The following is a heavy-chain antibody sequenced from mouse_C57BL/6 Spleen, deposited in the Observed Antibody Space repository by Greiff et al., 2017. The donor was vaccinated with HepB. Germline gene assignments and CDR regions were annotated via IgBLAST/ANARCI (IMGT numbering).Heavy chain of an antibody. J-gene: IGHJ3*01. CDR2: INPNNGGT. CDR1: GYTFTDYY. CDR3: AREFTTVETY. D-gene: IGHD1-1*01. Sequence: VQLQQSGPELVKPGASVKISCKASGYTFTDYYMNWVKQSHGKSLEWIGDINPNNGGTSYNQKFKGKATLTVDKSSSIAYMELRSLTSEDSAVYYCAREFTTVETYWGQGTLVTVSA. V-gene: IGHV1-26*01.